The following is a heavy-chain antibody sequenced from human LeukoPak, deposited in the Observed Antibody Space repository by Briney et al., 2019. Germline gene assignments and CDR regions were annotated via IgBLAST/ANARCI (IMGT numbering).Heavy chain of an antibody. Sequence: ASVKVSCKASGYTFSSYGISWVRQAPGQGLEWMGWINAGNGNTKYSQKFQGRVTITRDTSASTAYMELSSLRSEDTAVYYCARVRKIAAAGHFDYWGQGTLVTVSS. CDR3: ARVRKIAAAGHFDY. D-gene: IGHD6-13*01. CDR1: GYTFSSYG. CDR2: INAGNGNT. J-gene: IGHJ4*02. V-gene: IGHV1-3*01.